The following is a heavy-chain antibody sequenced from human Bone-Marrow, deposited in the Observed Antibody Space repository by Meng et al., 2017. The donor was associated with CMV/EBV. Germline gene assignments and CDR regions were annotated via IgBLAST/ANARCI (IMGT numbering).Heavy chain of an antibody. J-gene: IGHJ4*02. D-gene: IGHD1-7*01. V-gene: IGHV3-21*01. Sequence: GGSLRLSCAASGFTFSYSSMNWVRQAPGKGLEWVSSISSSSGYIYYADSVRGRFTISRDNAKNSLYLQMNSLRAEDTAVYYCARDSYNWNYGGIRALYYFDYCGQGTLVTVSS. CDR3: ARDSYNWNYGGIRALYYFDY. CDR1: GFTFSYSS. CDR2: ISSSSGYI.